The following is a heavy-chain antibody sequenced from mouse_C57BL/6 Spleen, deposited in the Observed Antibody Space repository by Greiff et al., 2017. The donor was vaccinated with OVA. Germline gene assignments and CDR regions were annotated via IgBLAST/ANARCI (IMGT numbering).Heavy chain of an antibody. CDR1: GYTFTDYE. CDR2: IDPETGGT. Sequence: QVHVKQSGAELVRPGASVTLSCKASGYTFTDYEMHWVKQTPVHGLEWIGAIDPETGGTAYNQKFKGKAILTADKSSSTAYMELRSLTSEDSAVYYCTKIPHYYGSIYAMDYWGQGTSVTVSS. D-gene: IGHD1-1*01. J-gene: IGHJ4*01. CDR3: TKIPHYYGSIYAMDY. V-gene: IGHV1-15*01.